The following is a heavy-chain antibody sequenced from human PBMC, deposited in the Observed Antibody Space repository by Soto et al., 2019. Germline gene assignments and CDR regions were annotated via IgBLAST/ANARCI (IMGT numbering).Heavy chain of an antibody. Sequence: WETLSLTCAVYGGSFSGYYWSWIRQPPGKGLEWIGEINHSGSTNYNPSLKSRVTISVDTSKNQFSLKLSSVTAADTAVYYCARAGYCSSTSCYHSFDPWGQGTLVTVSS. V-gene: IGHV4-34*01. CDR3: ARAGYCSSTSCYHSFDP. J-gene: IGHJ5*02. CDR2: INHSGST. D-gene: IGHD2-2*01. CDR1: GGSFSGYY.